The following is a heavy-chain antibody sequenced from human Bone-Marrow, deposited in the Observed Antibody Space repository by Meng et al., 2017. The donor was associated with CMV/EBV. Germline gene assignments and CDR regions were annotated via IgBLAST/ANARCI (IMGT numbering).Heavy chain of an antibody. V-gene: IGHV1-2*02. J-gene: IGHJ3*02. Sequence: ASVQVSCKASGYTFTGYYMHWVRQAPGQGLEWMGWINPNSGGTNYAQKFQGRVTMIRDTSISTAYMELSRLRSDDTAVYYCAREYQLQQGGYDAFDIWGQGTMVTVSS. CDR2: INPNSGGT. CDR1: GYTFTGYY. CDR3: AREYQLQQGGYDAFDI. D-gene: IGHD2-2*01.